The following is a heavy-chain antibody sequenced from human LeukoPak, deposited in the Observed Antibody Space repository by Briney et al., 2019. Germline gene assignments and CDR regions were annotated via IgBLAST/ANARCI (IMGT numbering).Heavy chain of an antibody. V-gene: IGHV3-30*18. CDR3: AKYPSGSYLH. CDR2: ISYDGSNK. J-gene: IGHJ4*02. D-gene: IGHD1-26*01. CDR1: GFTFSSYA. Sequence: GRSLRLSCAASGFTFSSYAMHWVRQAPGKGLEWVAVISYDGSNKYYADSVKGRFTISRDNSKNTLYLQMNSLRAEDTAVYYCAKYPSGSYLHWGQGTLVTVSS.